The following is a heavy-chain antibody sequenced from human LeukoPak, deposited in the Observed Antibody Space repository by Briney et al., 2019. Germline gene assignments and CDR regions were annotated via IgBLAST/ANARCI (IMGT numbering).Heavy chain of an antibody. CDR2: INPNSGGT. J-gene: IGHJ4*02. CDR1: GYTFNGYY. D-gene: IGHD3-22*01. Sequence: VASVKVSCKASGYTFNGYYIHWVRQAPGQGLEWMGWINPNSGGTNYAQKFQGRVTMTRDMSTSTLYMELSRLRSEDTAVYYCARDPKDDTSGYYYFDYWGQGTLVTVSS. V-gene: IGHV1-2*02. CDR3: ARDPKDDTSGYYYFDY.